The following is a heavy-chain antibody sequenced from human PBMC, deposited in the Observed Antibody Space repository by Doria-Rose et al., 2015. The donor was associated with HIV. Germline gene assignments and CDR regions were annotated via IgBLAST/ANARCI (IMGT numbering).Heavy chain of an antibody. CDR2: IHSSGTM. J-gene: IGHJ3*02. CDR1: GAAVTGTDLY. V-gene: IGHV4-31*03. D-gene: IGHD5-12*01. CDR3: ARDLGYRDASAFDM. Sequence: VQLVESGPRLVKPSQTLSLNCNVSGAAVTGTDLYWSWIRRHPGKALEWIGYIHSSGTMYYNSSLKSRLTISLDPSKNQFSLKLTSVTAADTAIYFCARDLGYRDASAFDMWGPGTEVTVSS.